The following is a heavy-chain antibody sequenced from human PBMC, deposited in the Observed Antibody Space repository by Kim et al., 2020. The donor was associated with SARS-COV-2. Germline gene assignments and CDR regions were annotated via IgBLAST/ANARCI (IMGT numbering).Heavy chain of an antibody. Sequence: GGSLRLSCAASGFTFSSYDMHWVRQATGKGLEWVSAIGTAGDTYYPGSVKGRFTISRENAKNSLYLQMNSLRAGDTAVYYCARALLLSGTTRGMEVWGQGTTVTVSS. CDR3: ARALLLSGTTRGMEV. V-gene: IGHV3-13*01. CDR1: GFTFSSYD. D-gene: IGHD1-1*01. J-gene: IGHJ6*02. CDR2: IGTAGDT.